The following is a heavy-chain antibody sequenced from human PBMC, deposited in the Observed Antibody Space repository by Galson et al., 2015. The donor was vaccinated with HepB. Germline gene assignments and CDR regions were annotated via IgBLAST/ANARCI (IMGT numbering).Heavy chain of an antibody. CDR2: INPNSGGT. J-gene: IGHJ6*02. CDR1: GYTFTGYY. CDR3: ARDGLGYCSSTSCLRTYGMDV. Sequence: SVKVSCKASGYTFTGYYMHWVRQAPGQGLEWMGWINPNSGGTNYAQKFQGWVTMTRDTSISTAYMELSRLRSDDTAVYYCARDGLGYCSSTSCLRTYGMDVWGQGTTVTVSS. D-gene: IGHD2-2*01. V-gene: IGHV1-2*04.